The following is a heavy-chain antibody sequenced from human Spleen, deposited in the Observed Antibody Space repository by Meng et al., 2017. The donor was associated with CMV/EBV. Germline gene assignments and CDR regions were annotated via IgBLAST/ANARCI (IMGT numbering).Heavy chain of an antibody. CDR2: VSFDGSNK. V-gene: IGHV3-30*04. J-gene: IGHJ6*02. Sequence: GESLKISCAASGFTFSSYPIHWVRQAPGKGLDWVASVSFDGSNKYYADSVKGRFTISRDNSKNTLYLQMNSLRVEDTAVYYCARDTRAVRGIIPYYYGMDVWGQGTTVTVSS. D-gene: IGHD3-10*01. CDR1: GFTFSSYP. CDR3: ARDTRAVRGIIPYYYGMDV.